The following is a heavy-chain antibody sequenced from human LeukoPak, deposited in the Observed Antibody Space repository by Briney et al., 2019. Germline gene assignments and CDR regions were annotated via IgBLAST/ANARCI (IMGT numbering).Heavy chain of an antibody. CDR3: ARDRAYSYGYLDY. V-gene: IGHV3-48*02. D-gene: IGHD5-18*01. J-gene: IGHJ4*02. Sequence: GGSLRLSCAASGFTFSSYSMNWVRQAPGKGLEWVSYISSSSSTIYYADSVKGRFTVPRDNAKNSLYLQMNSLRDEDTAVYYCARDRAYSYGYLDYWGQGTLVTVSS. CDR2: ISSSSSTI. CDR1: GFTFSSYS.